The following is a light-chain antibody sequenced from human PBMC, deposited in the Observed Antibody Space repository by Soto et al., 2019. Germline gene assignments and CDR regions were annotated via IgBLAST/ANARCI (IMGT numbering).Light chain of an antibody. CDR1: SSDVGAYTF. J-gene: IGLJ1*01. CDR2: AVS. V-gene: IGLV2-14*03. Sequence: QSALTQPASVSGSPGQSITISCTGTSSDVGAYTFVSWYQQHPDKVPKLMIFAVSSRPSGVSDRFSGSKSGNTASLTISGLQPEDEADYYCSSYTSSSTHVFGSGTKLTVL. CDR3: SSYTSSSTHV.